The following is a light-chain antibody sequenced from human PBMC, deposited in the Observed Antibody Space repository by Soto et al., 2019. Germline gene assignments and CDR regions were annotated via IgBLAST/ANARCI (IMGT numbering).Light chain of an antibody. CDR3: QHSGDFRST. Sequence: EIVMTQSPATLSVSPGERVTLSCRASQSVSSDLAWYQQKPGQAPRLLIYGASTRATGIPARFSGSGSGTEFTLTISSLQSEDFAVYYCQHSGDFRSTFGQGTKVEVK. J-gene: IGKJ1*01. V-gene: IGKV3-15*01. CDR2: GAS. CDR1: QSVSSD.